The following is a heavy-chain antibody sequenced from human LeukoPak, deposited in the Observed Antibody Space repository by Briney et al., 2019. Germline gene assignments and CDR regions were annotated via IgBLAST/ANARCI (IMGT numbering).Heavy chain of an antibody. V-gene: IGHV4-38-2*01. D-gene: IGHD3-10*01. CDR3: ARHVMVRGAKVLYYFDY. Sequence: SETLSLTCAVSGYSISSGYYWGWIRPPPGNGLEWLGTMHHSGSTYYNPSLKTRVTMSVDTSTNQFSLKLSSATAADTAVYYCARHVMVRGAKVLYYFDYWGQGTLVTVSS. J-gene: IGHJ4*02. CDR2: MHHSGST. CDR1: GYSISSGYY.